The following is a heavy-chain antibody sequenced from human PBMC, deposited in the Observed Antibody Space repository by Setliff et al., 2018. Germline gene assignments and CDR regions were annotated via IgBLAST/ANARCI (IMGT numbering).Heavy chain of an antibody. Sequence: PSETLSLTCTVSGGSISSYYWSWIRRPPGKGLEWIGSIYYSGSTYYNPSLKSRVTISVDTSKNQFSLKLSSVTAADTAVYYCARRETYYNFWSGYYAYWGQGTLVTV. V-gene: IGHV4-39*07. CDR3: ARRETYYNFWSGYYAY. J-gene: IGHJ4*02. CDR1: GGSISSYY. D-gene: IGHD3-3*01. CDR2: IYYSGST.